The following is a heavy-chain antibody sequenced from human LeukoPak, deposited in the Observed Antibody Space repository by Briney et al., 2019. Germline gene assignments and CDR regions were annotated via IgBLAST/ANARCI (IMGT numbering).Heavy chain of an antibody. J-gene: IGHJ5*02. CDR1: GFSFISYS. Sequence: PGGSLRLSCAASGFSFISYSMNWVRQAPGKGLEWVSSISSSSDYIYHADSVKGRFTISRDNPKKSLCLQMNSLRAEDTAVYYCARGATTTRFGRFDPWGQGTLVIVSS. D-gene: IGHD4-17*01. V-gene: IGHV3-21*01. CDR3: ARGATTTRFGRFDP. CDR2: ISSSSDYI.